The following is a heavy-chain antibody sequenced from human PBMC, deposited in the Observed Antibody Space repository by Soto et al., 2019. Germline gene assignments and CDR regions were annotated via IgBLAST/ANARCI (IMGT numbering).Heavy chain of an antibody. CDR2: ISAYNGNT. Sequence: QVQLVQSGGEVKKPGASVKVSCKASGYTFTTYDLSWVRQAPGQGLEWMGWISAYNGNTNYAQNLHGRVTMTTDTSTSTAYMELRSLRSDDTAVYYCARVIGYYYHMNVWGQGTTVTVSS. CDR1: GYTFTTYD. CDR3: ARVIGYYYHMNV. D-gene: IGHD3-22*01. V-gene: IGHV1-18*01. J-gene: IGHJ6*02.